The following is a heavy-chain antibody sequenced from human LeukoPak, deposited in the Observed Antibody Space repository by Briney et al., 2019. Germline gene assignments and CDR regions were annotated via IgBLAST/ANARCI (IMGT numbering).Heavy chain of an antibody. Sequence: GGSLRLSCAASGFTFSSYAMSWVRQAPGKGLEWLSAISGSGGSRLYADSVKGRFIISRDNSKNTLYLQMNSLRAEDTAVYYCASDYDSPGYYELDYWGQGTLVTVSS. CDR3: ASDYDSPGYYELDY. V-gene: IGHV3-23*01. CDR2: ISGSGGSR. J-gene: IGHJ4*02. CDR1: GFTFSSYA. D-gene: IGHD3-22*01.